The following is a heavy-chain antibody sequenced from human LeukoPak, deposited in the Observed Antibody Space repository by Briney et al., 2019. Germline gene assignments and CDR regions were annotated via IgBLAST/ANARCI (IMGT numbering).Heavy chain of an antibody. J-gene: IGHJ4*02. CDR1: GGSIRSYY. V-gene: IGHV4-59*01. CDR3: ARNRGPTDY. Sequence: SETLSLTCTVFGGSIRSYYWSWIRQPPGKGLEWIGYIYYSGSTNYNPSLKSRVTISVDTSKNQFSLKLSSVIAADTAVYYCARNRGPTDYWGQGTLVTVSS. CDR2: IYYSGST. D-gene: IGHD1-14*01.